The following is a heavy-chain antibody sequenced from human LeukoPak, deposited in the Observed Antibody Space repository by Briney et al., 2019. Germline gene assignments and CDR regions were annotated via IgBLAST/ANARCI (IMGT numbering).Heavy chain of an antibody. V-gene: IGHV3-48*04. CDR2: ISSSSSTI. Sequence: GGSLRLSCAASGFTFSSYSMNWVRQAPGKGLEWVSYISSSSSTIYYADSVKGRFTISRDNAKNSLYLQMNSLRAEDTAVYYCARDLWNCSSTSCYSYGMDVWGQGTTVTVSS. J-gene: IGHJ6*02. D-gene: IGHD2-2*01. CDR1: GFTFSSYS. CDR3: ARDLWNCSSTSCYSYGMDV.